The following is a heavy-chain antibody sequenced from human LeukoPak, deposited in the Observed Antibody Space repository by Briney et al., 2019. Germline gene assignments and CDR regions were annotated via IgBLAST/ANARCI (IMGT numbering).Heavy chain of an antibody. J-gene: IGHJ4*02. D-gene: IGHD5-12*01. Sequence: SETLSLTCTVSGGSISSSSYYWGWIRQPPGKGLEWIGSIYYSGSTYYNPSLKSRVTISVDTSKNQFSLKLSSATAADTAVYYCARALVATSLFDYWGQGTLVTVSS. CDR1: GGSISSSSYY. CDR2: IYYSGST. CDR3: ARALVATSLFDY. V-gene: IGHV4-39*07.